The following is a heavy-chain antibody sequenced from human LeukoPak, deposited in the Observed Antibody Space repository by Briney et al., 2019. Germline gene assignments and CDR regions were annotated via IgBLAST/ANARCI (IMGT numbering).Heavy chain of an antibody. CDR1: GGSISSYY. CDR2: IYYSGST. V-gene: IGHV4-59*01. CDR3: ARGGYGFWRGYPTPLGI. D-gene: IGHD3-3*01. Sequence: PSETLSLTCTVSGGSISSYYWSWLRQPPGKGLEWIGYIYYSGSTNYNPSLKSRVTISVDTSKNQFSLKLTSVTAADTALFSFARGGYGFWRGYPTPLGIWGPGT. J-gene: IGHJ6*01.